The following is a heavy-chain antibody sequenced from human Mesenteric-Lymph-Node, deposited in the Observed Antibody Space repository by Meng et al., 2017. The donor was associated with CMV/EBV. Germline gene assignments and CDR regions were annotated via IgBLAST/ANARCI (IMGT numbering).Heavy chain of an antibody. CDR1: GYPFTGYH. CDR3: ARARPYYFDY. CDR2: ITPNSGGT. J-gene: IGHJ4*02. Sequence: VSCKASGYPFTGYHMHWLRQAPGQGLEWLGRITPNSGGTNYAQKFQGRVTMTWDTSISTAFMDLSRLTSGDTAFYYCARARPYYFDYWGQGTLVTVS. V-gene: IGHV1-2*06.